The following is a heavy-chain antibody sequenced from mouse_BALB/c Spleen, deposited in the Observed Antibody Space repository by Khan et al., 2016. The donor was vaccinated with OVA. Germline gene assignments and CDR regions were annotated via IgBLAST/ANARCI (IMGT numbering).Heavy chain of an antibody. D-gene: IGHD1-1*01. J-gene: IGHJ2*01. CDR1: GFTFSNYW. CDR2: ILPESGDT. CDR3: ALYGSRGDY. V-gene: IGHV1-9*01. Sequence: VQLQESGAELMKPGASVKISCKATGFTFSNYWIEWVKQRPGHGLEWIGQILPESGDTNYNEKFEGKATFTADTSSNTAYMQLSSLTSEDSAVYYCALYGSRGDYWGQGTTLTVSS.